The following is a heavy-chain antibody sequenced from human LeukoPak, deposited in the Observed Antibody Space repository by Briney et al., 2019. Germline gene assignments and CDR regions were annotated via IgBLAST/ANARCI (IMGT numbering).Heavy chain of an antibody. J-gene: IGHJ4*02. CDR1: GYTFTSYD. CDR3: ARGRGVKPRYYDILTGYYTSTKNFDY. V-gene: IGHV1-8*01. CDR2: MNPNSGNT. Sequence: ASVKVSCKASGYTFTSYDINWVRQATGQGLEWMGWMNPNSGNTGYAQKFQGRVTMTRNTSISTAYMELSSLRSEDTAVYYCARGRGVKPRYYDILTGYYTSTKNFDYWGQGTLVTVSS. D-gene: IGHD3-9*01.